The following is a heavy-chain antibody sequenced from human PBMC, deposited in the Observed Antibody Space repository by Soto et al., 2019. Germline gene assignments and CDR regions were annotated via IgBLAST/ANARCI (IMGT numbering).Heavy chain of an antibody. V-gene: IGHV1-8*01. D-gene: IGHD4-17*01. CDR3: ARGSDSGDYVAY. Sequence: ASVKVSCKASGYTFTSYDINWVRQATGQGLEWMGWMNPNSGNTGYAQKFQGRVTMTRNTSISTAYMELSSLRSEDTAVYYCARGSDSGDYVAYWSQGTLVTVSS. J-gene: IGHJ4*02. CDR1: GYTFTSYD. CDR2: MNPNSGNT.